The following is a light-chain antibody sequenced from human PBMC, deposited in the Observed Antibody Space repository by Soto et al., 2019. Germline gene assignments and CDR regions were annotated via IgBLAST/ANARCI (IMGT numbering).Light chain of an antibody. V-gene: IGKV3-15*01. CDR2: GAS. Sequence: EIVMTQSPATVSLSPGERATLSCRASPGVSNTLAWYQQRPGQAPRLLIYGASIRAPGIPARFSGGGSGTEFTLTITSLQSEDFAAYYCQQYENWPYTFGQGTKVDIK. CDR3: QQYENWPYT. J-gene: IGKJ2*01. CDR1: PGVSNT.